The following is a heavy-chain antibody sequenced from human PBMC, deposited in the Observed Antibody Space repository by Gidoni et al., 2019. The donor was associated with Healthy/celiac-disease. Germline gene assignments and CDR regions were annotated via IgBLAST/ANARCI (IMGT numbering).Heavy chain of an antibody. Sequence: QVQLQQWGAGLLKPSETLSLTCAVHGGSFSGYYWSWIRQPPGKGLEWIGEINHSGSTNYNPSLKSRVTISVDTSKNQFSLKLSSVTAADTAVYYCAAYFLGSFDYWGQGTLVTVSS. D-gene: IGHD3-16*01. CDR3: AAYFLGSFDY. J-gene: IGHJ4*02. CDR1: GGSFSGYY. V-gene: IGHV4-34*01. CDR2: INHSGST.